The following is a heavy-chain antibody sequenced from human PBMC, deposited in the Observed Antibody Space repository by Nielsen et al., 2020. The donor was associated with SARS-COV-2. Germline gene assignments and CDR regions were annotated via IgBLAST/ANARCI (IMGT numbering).Heavy chain of an antibody. CDR2: ISGSGGST. Sequence: GGSLRLSCAASGLTFSSYAMSWVRQAPGKGLEWVSAISGSGGSTYYADSVKGRFTISRDNSKNTLYLQMYSLRAEDTAVYYCAKATTRTCIGVRCYNFDYWGQGALITVSS. J-gene: IGHJ4*02. CDR3: AKATTRTCIGVRCYNFDY. CDR1: GLTFSSYA. D-gene: IGHD2-15*01. V-gene: IGHV3-23*01.